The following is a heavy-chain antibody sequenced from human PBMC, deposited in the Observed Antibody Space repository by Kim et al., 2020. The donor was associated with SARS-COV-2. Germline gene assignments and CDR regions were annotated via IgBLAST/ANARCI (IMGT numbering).Heavy chain of an antibody. CDR1: GGSISSYY. J-gene: IGHJ4*02. D-gene: IGHD3-22*01. V-gene: IGHV4-59*08. CDR2: IYYSGST. CDR3: ARHVGSGSSGYLVVFDY. Sequence: SETLSLTCTVSGGSISSYYWSWIRQPPGKGLEWIGYIYYSGSTNYNPSLKSRVTISVDTSKNQFSLKLSSVTAADTAVYYCARHVGSGSSGYLVVFDYWGQGTLVTVSS.